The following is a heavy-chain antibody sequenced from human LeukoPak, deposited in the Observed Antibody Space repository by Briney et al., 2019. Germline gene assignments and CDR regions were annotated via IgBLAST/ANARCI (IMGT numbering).Heavy chain of an antibody. J-gene: IGHJ6*03. CDR1: GFTFSSYG. CDR2: IWYDGSNK. CDR3: AKEEETYYDFWSGYTAYYYYYMDV. V-gene: IGHV3-33*06. Sequence: PGRSLRLSCAASGFTFSSYGMHWVRQAPGKGLEWVAVIWYDGSNKYYADSVKGRFTISRDNSKNTLYLQMNSLRAEDTAVYYCAKEEETYYDFWSGYTAYYYYYMDVWGKGTTVTVSS. D-gene: IGHD3-3*01.